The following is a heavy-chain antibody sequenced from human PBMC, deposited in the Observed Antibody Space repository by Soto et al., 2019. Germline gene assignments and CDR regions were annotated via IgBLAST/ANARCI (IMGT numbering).Heavy chain of an antibody. V-gene: IGHV1-46*01. CDR1: GDTFTDYY. CDR2: GKPSGGHP. Sequence: QVQLVQSGAEVQKPWASVKASCKAPGDTFTDYYIQWVRQAPGQGLDWMGTGKPSGGHPPYAKYFLGRMTMTRDTSISTLYMELTSLTSEATAVYYCARGGHVVVVTADLAYWGQGKLVTVSS. J-gene: IGHJ4*02. CDR3: ARGGHVVVVTADLAY. D-gene: IGHD2-21*02.